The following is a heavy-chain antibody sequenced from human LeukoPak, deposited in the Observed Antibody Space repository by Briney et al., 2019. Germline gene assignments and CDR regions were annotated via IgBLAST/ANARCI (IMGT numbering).Heavy chain of an antibody. D-gene: IGHD6-19*01. CDR3: ARRVGSGWHSDSSMDV. J-gene: IGHJ6*02. V-gene: IGHV5-51*01. CDR1: GYSFTSYW. Sequence: GESLKISCKGSGYSFTSYWIGWVRQMPGKGLEWVGVIYPGDSDTRYSPSFQGQVTISVDKSISTAYLQWSSLKASDTAMYYCARRVGSGWHSDSSMDVWGQGTTVTVSS. CDR2: IYPGDSDT.